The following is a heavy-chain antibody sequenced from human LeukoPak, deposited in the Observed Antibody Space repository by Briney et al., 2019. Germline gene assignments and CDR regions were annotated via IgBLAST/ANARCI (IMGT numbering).Heavy chain of an antibody. D-gene: IGHD5-18*01. J-gene: IGHJ4*02. Sequence: GRSLRLSCAASGFTFSSYAMHWVRQAPGKGLEWVAVISYDGSNKYYADSVKGRFTISRDNSKNTLYLQMNGLRAEDTAVYYCASRKDTPHLPDYWGQGTLVTVSS. CDR2: ISYDGSNK. CDR1: GFTFSSYA. V-gene: IGHV3-30-3*01. CDR3: ASRKDTPHLPDY.